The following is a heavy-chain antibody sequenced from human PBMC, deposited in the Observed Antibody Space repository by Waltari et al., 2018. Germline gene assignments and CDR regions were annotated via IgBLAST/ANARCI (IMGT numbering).Heavy chain of an antibody. V-gene: IGHV4-38-2*02. CDR3: ARERIAAAGQGYYFDY. D-gene: IGHD6-13*01. CDR2: IYHSGST. J-gene: IGHJ4*02. Sequence: QVQLQESGPGLVKPSETLSLTCTVSGYSISSGYYWGWIRPPPGKGLEWIGSIYHSGSTYYNPSLKSRVTISVDTSKDQFSLKLSSVTAADTAVFYCARERIAAAGQGYYFDYWGQGTLVTVSS. CDR1: GYSISSGYY.